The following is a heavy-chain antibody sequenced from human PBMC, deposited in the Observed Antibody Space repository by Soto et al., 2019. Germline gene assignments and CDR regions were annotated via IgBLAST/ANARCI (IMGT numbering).Heavy chain of an antibody. D-gene: IGHD2-15*01. CDR3: TSPGCSGGSCQWMGAFDP. CDR1: GFTFGDYA. J-gene: IGHJ5*02. Sequence: GGSLRLSCTASGFTFGDYAMSWFRQAPGKGLEWVGFIRSKAYGGTTEYAASVKGRFTISRDDSKSIAYLQMNSLKTEDTAVYYCTSPGCSGGSCQWMGAFDPWGQGTLVTVSS. CDR2: IRSKAYGGTT. V-gene: IGHV3-49*03.